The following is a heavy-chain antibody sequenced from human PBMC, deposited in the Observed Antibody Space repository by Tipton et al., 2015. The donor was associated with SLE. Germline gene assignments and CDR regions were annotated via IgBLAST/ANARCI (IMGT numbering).Heavy chain of an antibody. Sequence: QLVQSGAEVKKPGASVKVSCKTSGYTFTSYGVSWVRQAPGQGLEWMGWINAYDGNANYARKLKGRVTMTTDTSTSTAYMELRSLRSDDTAVYYCARVRDDFWSGPFDYWGQGTLVTVSS. CDR1: GYTFTSYG. D-gene: IGHD3-3*01. CDR2: INAYDGNA. J-gene: IGHJ4*02. V-gene: IGHV1-18*01. CDR3: ARVRDDFWSGPFDY.